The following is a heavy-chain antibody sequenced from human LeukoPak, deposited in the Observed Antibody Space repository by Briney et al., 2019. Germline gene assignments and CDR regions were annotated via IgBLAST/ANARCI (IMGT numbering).Heavy chain of an antibody. CDR2: IQTDGSDK. V-gene: IGHV3-30*02. D-gene: IGHD2-2*01. Sequence: PGGSLRLSCAASGIDFRASGMHWVRPAPGMGLEWVTFIQTDGSDKYYAASVAGRFTISRDNSKNTVYLHMNSLRPDDTALYYCAREGGTVVVGRFDYWGQGTLVTVSS. CDR1: GIDFRASG. J-gene: IGHJ4*02. CDR3: AREGGTVVVGRFDY.